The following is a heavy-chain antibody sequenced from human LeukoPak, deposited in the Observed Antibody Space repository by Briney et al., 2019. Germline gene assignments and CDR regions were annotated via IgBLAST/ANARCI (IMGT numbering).Heavy chain of an antibody. CDR3: ASLRYDSSSSGPGLGHDY. V-gene: IGHV4-59*12. CDR2: VDYSGST. CDR1: GGSISNYY. D-gene: IGHD6-6*01. J-gene: IGHJ4*02. Sequence: SETLSLTCTVSGGSISNYYWHWIRQPPGKGLEWIGYVDYSGSTNSNPSLKSRVTISVDTSKNQFSLKLSSVTAADTAVYYCASLRYDSSSSGPGLGHDYWGQGTLVTVSS.